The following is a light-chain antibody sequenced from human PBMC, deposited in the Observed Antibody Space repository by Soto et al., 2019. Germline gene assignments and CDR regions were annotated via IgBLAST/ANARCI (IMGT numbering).Light chain of an antibody. CDR3: KYYDINSRP. V-gene: IGKV1-5*01. J-gene: IGKJ1*01. CDR1: QSISSW. Sequence: DIQMTQSPSTLSASVGDRVTITCRASQSISSWLAWYQQKPGKAPKLLIYDASTLQSGVPSRFSGSGSGTKFTLTISSLQLDVFTTYYGKYYDINSRPFGKGTKVEIK. CDR2: DAS.